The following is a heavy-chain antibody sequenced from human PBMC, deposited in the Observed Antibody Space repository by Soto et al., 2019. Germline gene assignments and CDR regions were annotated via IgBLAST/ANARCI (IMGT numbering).Heavy chain of an antibody. CDR3: ARWDVPKRQIDY. CDR2: INAGNGNT. V-gene: IGHV1-3*01. D-gene: IGHD1-26*01. CDR1: GYTFTSYA. J-gene: IGHJ4*02. Sequence: GASVKVSCKASGYTFTSYAMHWVRQAPGQRLEWMGWINAGNGNTKYSQKFQGRVTITRDTSASTAYMELSSLRSEDTAVYYCARWDVPKRQIDYWGQGTLVNVSS.